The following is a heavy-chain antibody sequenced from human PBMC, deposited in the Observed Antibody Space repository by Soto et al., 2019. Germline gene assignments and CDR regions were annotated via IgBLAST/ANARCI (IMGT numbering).Heavy chain of an antibody. V-gene: IGHV5-51*01. J-gene: IGHJ6*02. CDR1: GYSFTSYW. Sequence: GESLKISCKGSGYSFTSYWIGWVRQMPGKGLEWMGIIYPGDSDTRYSPSFQGQVTISADKSISTAYLQWSSLRPEDTAIYYCAKSNHDFTNYLGTMDVWGQGTTVTVSS. D-gene: IGHD4-4*01. CDR2: IYPGDSDT. CDR3: AKSNHDFTNYLGTMDV.